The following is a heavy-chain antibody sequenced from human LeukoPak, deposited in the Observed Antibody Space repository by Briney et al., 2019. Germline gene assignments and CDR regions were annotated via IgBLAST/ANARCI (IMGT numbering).Heavy chain of an antibody. V-gene: IGHV3-74*01. D-gene: IGHD3-16*01. CDR3: ARMGHVCYGMDV. CDR2: INSDGSST. Sequence: GGSLRLSCAASGFTFSSYWMHWVRQAPGKGLVWVSRINSDGSSTSYADSVKGRFTISRDNAKKTLYLQMNSLRAEDTAVYYCARMGHVCYGMDVWGQGTTVTVSS. J-gene: IGHJ6*02. CDR1: GFTFSSYW.